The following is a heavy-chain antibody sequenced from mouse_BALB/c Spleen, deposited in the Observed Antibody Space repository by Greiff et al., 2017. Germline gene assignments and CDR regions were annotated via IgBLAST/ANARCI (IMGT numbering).Heavy chain of an antibody. CDR1: GYAFSSYW. V-gene: IGHV1-80*01. CDR2: IYPGDGDT. Sequence: VKLVESGAELVRPGSSVKISCKASGYAFSSYWMNWVKQRPGQGLEWIGQIYPGDGDTNYNGKFKGKSTLTADKSSSTAYMQLSSLTSEDSAVYFCARGAMDYWGQGTSVTVSS. J-gene: IGHJ4*01. CDR3: ARGAMDY.